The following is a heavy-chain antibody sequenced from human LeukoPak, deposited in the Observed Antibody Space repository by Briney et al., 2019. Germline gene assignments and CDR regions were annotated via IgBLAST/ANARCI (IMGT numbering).Heavy chain of an antibody. CDR2: TNPNSGDT. CDR1: GYTFTGYY. J-gene: IGHJ3*02. Sequence: ASVKVSCKASGYTFTGYYMNWVRQAPGQGLEWMGWTNPNSGDTFYAQKFQGRVTMTRDTSISTAYMELSRLRSDDTAVFYCARDHGGDAFDIWGQGTMVTVSS. V-gene: IGHV1-2*02. CDR3: ARDHGGDAFDI.